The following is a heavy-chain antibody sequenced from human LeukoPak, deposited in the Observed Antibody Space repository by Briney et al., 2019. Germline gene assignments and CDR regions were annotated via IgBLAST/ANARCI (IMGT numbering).Heavy chain of an antibody. CDR1: GFSFSSYD. V-gene: IGHV3-23*01. D-gene: IGHD4-17*01. J-gene: IGHJ4*02. Sequence: PGGSLRLSCAASGFSFSSYDMSWIRQAPGKGLEWVSAISRSGDSTYYTDSVEGRFTISRDNSRNTLSLQMNNLRAEDTAVYYCAKGGVDYWGQGTLVTVSS. CDR2: ISRSGDST. CDR3: AKGGVDY.